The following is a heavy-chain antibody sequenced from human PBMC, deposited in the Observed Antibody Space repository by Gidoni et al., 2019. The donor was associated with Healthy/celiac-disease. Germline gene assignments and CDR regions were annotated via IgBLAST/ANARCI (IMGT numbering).Heavy chain of an antibody. J-gene: IGHJ3*02. V-gene: IGHV1-69*01. Sequence: QVQLVQSGAEVKKPGSSVKVSRKASGGTFSSYATSWVRQAPGQGREWMGGIIPIFGTANYAQKFQGRVTITADESTSTAYMELSSLRSEDTAVYYCARALRELWPTDAFDIWGQGTMVTVSS. CDR2: IIPIFGTA. D-gene: IGHD1-26*01. CDR3: ARALRELWPTDAFDI. CDR1: GGTFSSYA.